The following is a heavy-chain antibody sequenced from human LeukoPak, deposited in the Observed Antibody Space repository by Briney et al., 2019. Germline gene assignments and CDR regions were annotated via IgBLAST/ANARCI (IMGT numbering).Heavy chain of an antibody. V-gene: IGHV3-66*01. D-gene: IGHD6-19*01. J-gene: IGHJ4*02. CDR2: IYSGGST. CDR1: GITVSTSY. Sequence: PGGSLRLSCVASGITVSTSYMSWVRQAPGKGLEWVSLIYSGGSTYYADSVKGRFTISRDNSKNTLYLQMNSLRAEDTAVYYCAKDLVAGIFDYWGQGTLVTVSS. CDR3: AKDLVAGIFDY.